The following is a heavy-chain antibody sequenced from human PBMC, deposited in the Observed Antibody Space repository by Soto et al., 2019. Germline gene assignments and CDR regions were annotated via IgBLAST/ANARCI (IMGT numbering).Heavy chain of an antibody. CDR2: ISSSDSTL. Sequence: QVQLVESGGGLVKPGGSLRLSCAASGFTFSDYYMSWIRQAPGKGLEWIPYISSSDSTLYYADSVKGRFTISRDNAKNSLYLQVNSLRAEDTAVYYCARLGSSGWYVDYWGQGALVTVSS. V-gene: IGHV3-11*01. CDR3: ARLGSSGWYVDY. J-gene: IGHJ4*02. CDR1: GFTFSDYY. D-gene: IGHD6-19*01.